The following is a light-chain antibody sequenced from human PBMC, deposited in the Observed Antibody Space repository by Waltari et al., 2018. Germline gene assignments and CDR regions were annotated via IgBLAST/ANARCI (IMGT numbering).Light chain of an antibody. J-gene: IGLJ1*01. V-gene: IGLV3-21*01. CDR1: NIGTKS. Sequence: SYVLTQPPSVSVAPGETAGITCGGSNIGTKSVHWSQQKPGQAPVLVIYSDRDRPSGIPERFSGSNSGNTATLTSSRVEAVDEADYYCQVWEISSEHYVFGSGTKVTVL. CDR2: SDR. CDR3: QVWEISSEHYV.